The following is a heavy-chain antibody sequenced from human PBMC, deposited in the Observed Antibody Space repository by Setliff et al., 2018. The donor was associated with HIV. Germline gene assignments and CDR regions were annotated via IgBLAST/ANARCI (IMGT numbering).Heavy chain of an antibody. D-gene: IGHD3-10*01. CDR1: GGSFSAYY. V-gene: IGHV4-34*01. J-gene: IGHJ5*02. Sequence: PSETLSLTCAVSGGSFSAYYWGWIRQPPGKGLEWIGEINHSGSTFYNPSLKRRVTISADTSKNQFLLKMGSLTAADTAVYYCARGWGAGSYSRPSWFDPWGQGTLVTVSS. CDR3: ARGWGAGSYSRPSWFDP. CDR2: INHSGST.